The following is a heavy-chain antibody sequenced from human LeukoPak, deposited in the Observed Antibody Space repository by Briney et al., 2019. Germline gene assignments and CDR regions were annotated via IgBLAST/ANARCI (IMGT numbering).Heavy chain of an antibody. Sequence: SETLSLTCTVSGGSISSYYWSWIRQPAGKGLEWIGRIYTSGGNTYNPSLKSRVTMSVDKSKNQLSLKLSSVTAADTAMYYCARDRPVGDYYGSGSYSLDYWGQGTLVTVSS. J-gene: IGHJ4*02. CDR3: ARDRPVGDYYGSGSYSLDY. V-gene: IGHV4-4*07. D-gene: IGHD3-10*01. CDR2: IYTSGGN. CDR1: GGSISSYY.